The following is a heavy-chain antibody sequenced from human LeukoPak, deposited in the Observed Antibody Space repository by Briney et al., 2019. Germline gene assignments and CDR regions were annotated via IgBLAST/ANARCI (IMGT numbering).Heavy chain of an antibody. J-gene: IGHJ4*02. CDR3: AKDDAWLQFGE. V-gene: IGHV3-23*01. D-gene: IGHD3-10*01. CDR1: GFTFSNYW. CDR2: ISPRGDIT. Sequence: GGSLRLSCAASGFTFSNYWMSWVRQAPGKGLEWVSGISPRGDITYYADSVKGRFTVSRDNFKNTLYLEVISLTAEDTAVYYCAKDDAWLQFGEWSQGTLVTVSS.